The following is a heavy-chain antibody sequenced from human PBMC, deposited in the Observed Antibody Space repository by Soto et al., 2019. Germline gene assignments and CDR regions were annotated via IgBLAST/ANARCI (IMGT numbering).Heavy chain of an antibody. CDR2: IDPSDSYT. J-gene: IGHJ4*02. Sequence: GESLKISCKGSGYSFTSYWISWVRQMPGKGLEWMGRIDPSDSYTNYSPSFQGHVTISADKSISTAYLQWSSLKASDTAMYYCARGGIVVPAAIQMGFDYWGQGALVTVSS. V-gene: IGHV5-10-1*01. CDR1: GYSFTSYW. D-gene: IGHD2-2*02. CDR3: ARGGIVVPAAIQMGFDY.